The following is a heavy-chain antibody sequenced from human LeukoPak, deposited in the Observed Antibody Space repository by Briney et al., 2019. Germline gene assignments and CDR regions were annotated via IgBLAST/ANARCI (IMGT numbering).Heavy chain of an antibody. J-gene: IGHJ2*01. Sequence: SETLSLTCTVSGGSISNYYWSWIRQPPGKGLEWIGYIYYSGSTNYNPSLKSRVTISVDTSKNQFSLKLSSVTAADTAVYYCARDRSGFRDWYFDLWGRGTLVTVSS. CDR1: GGSISNYY. CDR2: IYYSGST. CDR3: ARDRSGFRDWYFDL. V-gene: IGHV4-59*01. D-gene: IGHD1-26*01.